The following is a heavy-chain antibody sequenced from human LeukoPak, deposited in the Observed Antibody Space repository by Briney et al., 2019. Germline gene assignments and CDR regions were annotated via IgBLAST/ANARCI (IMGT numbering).Heavy chain of an antibody. CDR2: IKQDGSEK. Sequence: GGSLRLSCAASGFTFSSYWMSWVRQAPRKGLEWVAKIKQDGSEKYYVDSVKGRFTISRDNAKNSLYLQMNSLRAEDTAVYYCARASSGWYYFDYWGQGTLVTVSS. D-gene: IGHD6-19*01. J-gene: IGHJ4*02. V-gene: IGHV3-7*04. CDR1: GFTFSSYW. CDR3: ARASSGWYYFDY.